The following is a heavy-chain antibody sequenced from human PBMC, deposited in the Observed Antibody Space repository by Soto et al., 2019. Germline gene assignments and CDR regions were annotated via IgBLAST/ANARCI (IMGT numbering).Heavy chain of an antibody. D-gene: IGHD3-10*01. CDR2: IYYSGST. J-gene: IGHJ3*02. V-gene: IGHV4-59*01. CDR3: ARVWGGAFDI. Sequence: PSETLSLTCTVSGGSIHSYYWTWIRQPPGKALEWIGYIYYSGSTNYNPSLKSRVTISVDTSKNQFSLKLSSVTAADTAVYYCARVWGGAFDIWGQGTMVPVSS. CDR1: GGSIHSYY.